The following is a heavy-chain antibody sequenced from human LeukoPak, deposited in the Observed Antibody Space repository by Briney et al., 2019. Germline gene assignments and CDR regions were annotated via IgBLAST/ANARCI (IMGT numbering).Heavy chain of an antibody. Sequence: GGSLRLSCAASGFTFSSYAMSWVHQAPGKGLEWVSAISGRGGSTYYADSVKGRFTISRDNSKNTLYLQMNSLRAEDTAVYYCAKGVKGSGSLNYFDYWGQGTLVTVSS. J-gene: IGHJ4*02. D-gene: IGHD6-19*01. CDR2: ISGRGGST. V-gene: IGHV3-23*01. CDR1: GFTFSSYA. CDR3: AKGVKGSGSLNYFDY.